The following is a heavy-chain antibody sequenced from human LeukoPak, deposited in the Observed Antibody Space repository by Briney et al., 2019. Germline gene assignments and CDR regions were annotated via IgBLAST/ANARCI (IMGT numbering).Heavy chain of an antibody. J-gene: IGHJ4*02. D-gene: IGHD6-13*01. V-gene: IGHV1-8*03. CDR2: MNPNSGNT. Sequence: ASVKVSCKASGYTFTSYDINWVRQATGQGLEWTGWMNPNSGNTGYAQKFQGRVTITRNTSISTAYMELSSLRSEDTAVYYCAREGRAAGLDYWDQGTLVTVSS. CDR1: GYTFTSYD. CDR3: AREGRAAGLDY.